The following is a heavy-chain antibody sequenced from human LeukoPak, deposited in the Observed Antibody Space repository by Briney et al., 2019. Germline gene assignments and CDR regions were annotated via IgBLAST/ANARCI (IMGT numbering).Heavy chain of an antibody. D-gene: IGHD1/OR15-1a*01. CDR1: GFTFSTYW. J-gene: IGHJ4*02. CDR3: ARDPSGSSTTSFDY. V-gene: IGHV3-74*01. CDR2: INSDGSST. Sequence: GGALRLSCAASGFTFSTYWTHWVRQAPGKGLVWVSRINSDGSSTSYADSVKGRFTISRDNAKNTLYLQMNTLRVEDTAVYYCARDPSGSSTTSFDYWGQGTLVT.